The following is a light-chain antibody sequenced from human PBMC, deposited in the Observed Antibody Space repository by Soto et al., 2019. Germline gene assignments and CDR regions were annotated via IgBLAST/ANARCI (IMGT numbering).Light chain of an antibody. J-gene: IGLJ2*01. Sequence: QSVLTQSPSASASLGASVKLTCTLSSGHSSYAIAWHQQQPEKAPRYLMNLNSDGSHTKGDGIPDRFSGSSSGAERYLTISSLQSEDEADYYCQTWGTGIRVFGGGTQLTVL. V-gene: IGLV4-69*01. CDR3: QTWGTGIRV. CDR1: SGHSSYA. CDR2: LNSDGSH.